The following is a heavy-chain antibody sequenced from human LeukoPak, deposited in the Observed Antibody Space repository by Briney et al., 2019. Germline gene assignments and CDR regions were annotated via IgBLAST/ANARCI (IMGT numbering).Heavy chain of an antibody. CDR2: IIPIFGTA. Sequence: GSSVKVSCKASGGTFSSYAISWVRQAPGQGLKWMGRIIPIFGTANYAQKFQGRVMITTDESTSTAYMELSSLRSEDTAVYYCAISGVGTTKEVDYWGQGTLVTVSS. D-gene: IGHD4-17*01. CDR1: GGTFSSYA. J-gene: IGHJ4*02. CDR3: AISGVGTTKEVDY. V-gene: IGHV1-69*05.